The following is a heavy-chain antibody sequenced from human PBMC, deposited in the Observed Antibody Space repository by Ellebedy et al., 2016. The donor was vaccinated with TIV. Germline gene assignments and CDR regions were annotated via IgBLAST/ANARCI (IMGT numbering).Heavy chain of an antibody. D-gene: IGHD3-22*01. V-gene: IGHV1-46*01. J-gene: IGHJ4*02. CDR2: INPASGDS. Sequence: ASVKVSCKASGYRFTYNYIHWVRQAPGQGLEWMGWINPASGDSNYAQKFQGRVAMTRDTSTNTVYMELSSLRSEDTAVYYCARGDNYYYDSSGYYYNYWGQGTLVTVSS. CDR3: ARGDNYYYDSSGYYYNY. CDR1: GYRFTYNY.